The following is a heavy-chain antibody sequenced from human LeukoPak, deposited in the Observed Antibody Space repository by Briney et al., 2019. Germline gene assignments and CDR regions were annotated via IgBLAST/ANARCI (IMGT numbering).Heavy chain of an antibody. D-gene: IGHD3-22*01. Sequence: PSETLSLTCAVYGGSFSGYYWSWIRQPPGKGLGWIGEINHSGSTNYNPSLKSRVTISVDTSKNQFSLKLSSVTAADTAVYYCACDQYDSNRFYGMDVWGQGTTVTVSS. J-gene: IGHJ6*02. CDR2: INHSGST. V-gene: IGHV4-34*01. CDR3: ACDQYDSNRFYGMDV. CDR1: GGSFSGYY.